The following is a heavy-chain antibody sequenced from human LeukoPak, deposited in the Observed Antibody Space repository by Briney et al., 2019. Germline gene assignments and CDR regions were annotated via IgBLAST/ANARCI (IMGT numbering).Heavy chain of an antibody. CDR1: GFTFSSYA. D-gene: IGHD3-22*01. Sequence: GVLRLSCAASGFTFSSYAMSWVRQAPGKGLEWVPAISGSGGSTHYADSVKGRFTISRDNSKNTLYLQMNSLRAEDTAVYYCAKQVRITMIVVVISANFDYWGQGTLVTVSS. J-gene: IGHJ4*02. CDR3: AKQVRITMIVVVISANFDY. CDR2: ISGSGGST. V-gene: IGHV3-23*01.